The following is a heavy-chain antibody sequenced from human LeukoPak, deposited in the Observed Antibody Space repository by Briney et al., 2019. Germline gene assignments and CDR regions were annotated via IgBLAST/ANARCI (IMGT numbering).Heavy chain of an antibody. D-gene: IGHD2-2*01. J-gene: IGHJ4*02. Sequence: GASVKVSCKASGYTFTGYYMHWVRQAPGQGLEWMGWINPNSGGTSYAQKFQGRVTMTRDTSISTAYMELSRLRSDDTAVYYCARDLSSTSCTFDYWGQGTLVTVSS. CDR2: INPNSGGT. V-gene: IGHV1-2*02. CDR1: GYTFTGYY. CDR3: ARDLSSTSCTFDY.